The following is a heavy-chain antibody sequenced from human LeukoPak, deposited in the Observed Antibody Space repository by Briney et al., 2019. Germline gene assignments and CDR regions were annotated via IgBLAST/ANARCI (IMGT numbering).Heavy chain of an antibody. CDR1: GFTFGSYG. D-gene: IGHD6-13*01. J-gene: IGHJ4*02. V-gene: IGHV3-30*18. Sequence: GRSLRLSCAASGFTFGSYGIHWVRQAPGKGLEWVAVISFDGRSKYYADSVKGRFTISRDDSKETLYLQMNSLRPEDTAVYYCAKSDSSSWQIDFWGQGTLVTVSS. CDR3: AKSDSSSWQIDF. CDR2: ISFDGRSK.